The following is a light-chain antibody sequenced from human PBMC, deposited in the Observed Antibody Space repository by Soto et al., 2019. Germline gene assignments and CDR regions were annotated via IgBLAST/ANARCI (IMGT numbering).Light chain of an antibody. CDR1: SSDVGGYNY. CDR2: DVS. J-gene: IGLJ2*01. Sequence: QSVLTQPASVSGSPGQSITISCTGTSSDVGGYNYVSWYQQHPGKAPKLMIYDVSNRPSGVSNRCSGSKSGNTASLTISGRQAEYEADYYCSSYPRTSTVLFGGGTKLTVL. CDR3: SSYPRTSTVL. V-gene: IGLV2-14*03.